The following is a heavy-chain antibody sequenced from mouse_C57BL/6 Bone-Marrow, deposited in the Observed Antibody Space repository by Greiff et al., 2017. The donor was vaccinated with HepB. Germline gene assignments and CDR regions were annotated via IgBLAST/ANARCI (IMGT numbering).Heavy chain of an antibody. D-gene: IGHD1-1*01. J-gene: IGHJ4*01. CDR2: IRNKANGYTT. Sequence: EVNLVESGGGLVQPGGSLSLSCAASGFTFTDYYMSWVRQPPGKALEWLGFIRNKANGYTTEYSASVKGRFTISRDNSQSILYLQMNALRAEDSATYYCARYPLGSSYAMDYWGQGTSVTVSS. V-gene: IGHV7-3*01. CDR1: GFTFTDYY. CDR3: ARYPLGSSYAMDY.